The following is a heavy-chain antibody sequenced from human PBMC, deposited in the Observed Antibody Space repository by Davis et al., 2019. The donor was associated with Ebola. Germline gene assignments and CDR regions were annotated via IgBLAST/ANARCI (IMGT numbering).Heavy chain of an antibody. V-gene: IGHV3-30-3*01. D-gene: IGHD6-19*01. CDR1: GFTFSSYA. CDR2: ISYDGSNK. CDR3: AREVPWLATGAFDI. Sequence: GGSLRLSCAASGFTFSSYAMHWVRQAPGKGLEWVAVISYDGSNKYYADSVKGRFTISRDNSKNTLYLQMNSLRAEDTAVYYCAREVPWLATGAFDIWGQGTMVTVSS. J-gene: IGHJ3*02.